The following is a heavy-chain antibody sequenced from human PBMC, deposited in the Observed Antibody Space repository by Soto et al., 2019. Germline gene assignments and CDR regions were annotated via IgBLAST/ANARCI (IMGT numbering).Heavy chain of an antibody. Sequence: PGGSLRLSCAASGFTFSSYAMGWFRQGPGKGLEWVAVVSIGGSTHYADSVRGRFTISRDNSKNTLSLQMNSLTAEDTAVYFCAKRRGAGGHFDYWGQGALVTVS. CDR3: AKRRGAGGHFDY. CDR2: VSIGGST. CDR1: GFTFSSYA. D-gene: IGHD2-15*01. V-gene: IGHV3-23*01. J-gene: IGHJ4*02.